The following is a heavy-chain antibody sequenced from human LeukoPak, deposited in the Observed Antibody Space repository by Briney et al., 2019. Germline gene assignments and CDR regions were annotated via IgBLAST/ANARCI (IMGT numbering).Heavy chain of an antibody. J-gene: IGHJ4*02. Sequence: PGESLKISCKGSGYSLTSYWIYWVRQMPGKGLEWMGIIYPGDSDTRYSPSFQGQVTISADKSIGTAYLQWNSLKASDTAMYYCARHTSSSTDHWGQGTLVTVSS. CDR1: GYSLTSYW. CDR2: IYPGDSDT. V-gene: IGHV5-51*01. CDR3: ARHTSSSTDH.